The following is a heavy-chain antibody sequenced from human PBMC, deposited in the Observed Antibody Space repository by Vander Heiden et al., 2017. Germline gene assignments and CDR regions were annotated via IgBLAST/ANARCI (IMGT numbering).Heavy chain of an antibody. D-gene: IGHD6-13*01. CDR1: GFSITITGVG. Sequence: QINLKESGPTLAKPTETLTLTCTLSGFSITITGVGVGWIRQPPGKALEWLAVIYWDDDKRYSASLRSRLTITKDTYRNQVVLTVANMDPLDTGSYYCAGTKNAASAYYGMEVWGQGTTVTVSS. CDR3: AGTKNAASAYYGMEV. CDR2: IYWDDDK. J-gene: IGHJ6*02. V-gene: IGHV2-5*02.